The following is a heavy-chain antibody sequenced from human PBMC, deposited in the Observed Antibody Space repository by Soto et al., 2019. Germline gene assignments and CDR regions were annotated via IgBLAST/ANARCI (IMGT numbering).Heavy chain of an antibody. Sequence: SETLSLTCTVSGGSVTSDEDYWSWIRQSPGKGLEWIGYISNSGSTGYNPSLKTRLSMSVDRSKNQFTLRLTSVTAADMAVYFCATESGSTYGYFDYWGQGTQVTVSS. CDR2: ISNSGST. J-gene: IGHJ4*02. CDR3: ATESGSTYGYFDY. CDR1: GGSVTSDEDY. V-gene: IGHV4-30-4*01. D-gene: IGHD5-18*01.